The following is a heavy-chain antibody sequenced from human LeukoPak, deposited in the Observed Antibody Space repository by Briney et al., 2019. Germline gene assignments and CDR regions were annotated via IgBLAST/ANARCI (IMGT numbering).Heavy chain of an antibody. J-gene: IGHJ4*02. V-gene: IGHV3-23*01. CDR2: VSASGGRT. Sequence: PGGTLRLSCAASGFSFSTYGMSWVRQTPGKGLEWVSRVSASGGRTYYADSVKGLFTISRDNSKNTMSLQMNNLRADDTAVYYCAKSYASGSFYDSWGQGTLVTVSS. D-gene: IGHD3-10*01. CDR1: GFSFSTYG. CDR3: AKSYASGSFYDS.